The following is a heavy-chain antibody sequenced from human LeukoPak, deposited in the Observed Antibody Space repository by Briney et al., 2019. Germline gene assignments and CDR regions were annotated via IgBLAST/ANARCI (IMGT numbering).Heavy chain of an antibody. Sequence: GRSLRLSCEASGFTFSSDGMHWVRQAPGKGLEWVGLIRDSGEAFYADFVRGRFAISRDESENTLYLQMNSLRVEDTAVYFCARDRAALQDWVEFDPWGQGTPVIVSS. CDR3: ARDRAALQDWVEFDP. V-gene: IGHV3-66*03. D-gene: IGHD3/OR15-3a*01. CDR2: IRDSGEA. J-gene: IGHJ5*02. CDR1: GFTFSSDG.